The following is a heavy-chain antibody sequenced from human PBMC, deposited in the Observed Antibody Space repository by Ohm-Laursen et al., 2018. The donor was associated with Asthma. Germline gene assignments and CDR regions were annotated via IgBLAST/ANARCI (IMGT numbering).Heavy chain of an antibody. Sequence: SETLSLTCDVSGGSIISGNWWTWVRQPPGKGLEWIGEIFHDGTANYNPSLQSRVTMLVDKSRNQVSLKMSSVTAADTAAYFCGRQGDLSYTIGAWGQGTLVTVSS. D-gene: IGHD2-15*01. CDR3: GRQGDLSYTIGA. CDR2: IFHDGTA. V-gene: IGHV4-4*02. J-gene: IGHJ5*01. CDR1: GGSIISGNW.